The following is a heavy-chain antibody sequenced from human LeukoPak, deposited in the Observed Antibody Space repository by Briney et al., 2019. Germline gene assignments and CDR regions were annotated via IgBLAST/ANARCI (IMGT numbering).Heavy chain of an antibody. J-gene: IGHJ4*02. Sequence: SGTLSLTCAVSGGSISSSNWWSWVRQPPEEGLEWSGESSQSGSTNYNPSLKSRVTISVDNTKNQFSPQLTSVTAADTAVYYCGRAGRYYDSTGYYWYFDFCGQGSQVTVSS. CDR1: GGSISSSNW. CDR2: SSQSGST. CDR3: GRAGRYYDSTGYYWYFDF. V-gene: IGHV4-4*02. D-gene: IGHD3-22*01.